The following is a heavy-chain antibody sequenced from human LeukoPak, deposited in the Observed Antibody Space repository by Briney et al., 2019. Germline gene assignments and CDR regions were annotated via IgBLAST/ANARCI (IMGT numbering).Heavy chain of an antibody. CDR2: IYHSGIT. J-gene: IGHJ4*02. D-gene: IGHD3-9*01. Sequence: SETLSLTCTVSGYSIRSGFYWGWIRQPPGKGLEWIGNIYHSGITYYTPSLKSRVTISVDTSKNQFYPKLSSVTAADTAVYYCARAVGSFDWLPLFDYWGQGTLVTVSS. V-gene: IGHV4-38-2*02. CDR3: ARAVGSFDWLPLFDY. CDR1: GYSIRSGFY.